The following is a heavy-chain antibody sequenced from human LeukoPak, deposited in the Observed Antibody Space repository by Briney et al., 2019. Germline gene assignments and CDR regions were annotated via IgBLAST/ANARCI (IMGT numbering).Heavy chain of an antibody. D-gene: IGHD2-21*02. CDR1: GFTFDNHG. V-gene: IGHV3-20*01. Sequence: GGSLRLSCVASGFTFDNHGMNWVRQIPGKGLEWVSYINWDGTETFYADFAKGRFTISRDNAKNSLFLEMNSLRVEDVALYHCVRPCFGDCCNAFEFWGRGTRVTVSP. CDR2: INWDGTET. CDR3: VRPCFGDCCNAFEF. J-gene: IGHJ3*01.